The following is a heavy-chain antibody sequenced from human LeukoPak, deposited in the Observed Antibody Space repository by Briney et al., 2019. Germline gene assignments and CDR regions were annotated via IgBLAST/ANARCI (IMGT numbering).Heavy chain of an antibody. CDR2: IIPIFGTA. V-gene: IGHV1-69*01. D-gene: IGHD3-16*01. CDR1: GNSISNYA. Sequence: VKVSCKASGNSISNYAVSWVRQAPGQGFEWMGGIIPIFGTADYAQKFQGRVAITADQSTSTTYMALSSLKSEDTATYYCTTRACHAGGCSSSFYYYYGLHFWGQGTTVSVSS. CDR3: TTRACHAGGCSSSFYYYYGLHF. J-gene: IGHJ6*02.